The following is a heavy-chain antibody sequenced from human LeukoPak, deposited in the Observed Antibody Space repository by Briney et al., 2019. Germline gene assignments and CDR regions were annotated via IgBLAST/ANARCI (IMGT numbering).Heavy chain of an antibody. D-gene: IGHD6-13*01. Sequence: ASVKVSCEASGYTFTSYDINWVRQATGQGLEWMGWMNPNSGNTGYAQKFQGRVTMTRNTSISTAYMELSSLRSEDTAAYYCARACVLAAAGYYYMDVWGKGTTVTVSS. V-gene: IGHV1-8*01. J-gene: IGHJ6*03. CDR3: ARACVLAAAGYYYMDV. CDR2: MNPNSGNT. CDR1: GYTFTSYD.